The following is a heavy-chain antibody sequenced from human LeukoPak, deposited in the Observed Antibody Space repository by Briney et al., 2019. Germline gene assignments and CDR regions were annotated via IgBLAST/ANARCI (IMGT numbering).Heavy chain of an antibody. CDR3: ARADQRVLLWFGELNWFDP. D-gene: IGHD3-10*01. V-gene: IGHV1-69*06. Sequence: GASVKVSCKASGGTFSSYAISWVRQAPGQGLEWMGGIIPIFGTANYAQKFQGRVTITADKSTSTAYMELSSLRSEDTAVYYCARADQRVLLWFGELNWFDPWGQGTLVTVSS. CDR2: IIPIFGTA. J-gene: IGHJ5*02. CDR1: GGTFSSYA.